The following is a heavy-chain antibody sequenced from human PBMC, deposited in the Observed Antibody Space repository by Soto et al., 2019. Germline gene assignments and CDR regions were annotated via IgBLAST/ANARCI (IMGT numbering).Heavy chain of an antibody. CDR3: AKGQGWSSYYDS. V-gene: IGHV3-23*01. Sequence: EVQLLESGGGLVQPGGSLRLSCAASGFTFSSYAMSWVRLAPGKGLEWFSSIGGSGGTYYADSVKGRFTISRDNSKKMLYLHLNSLRAEDTAMYYCAKGQGWSSYYDSWGQGTLVTVSS. CDR1: GFTFSSYA. D-gene: IGHD2-15*01. CDR2: IGGSGGT. J-gene: IGHJ4*02.